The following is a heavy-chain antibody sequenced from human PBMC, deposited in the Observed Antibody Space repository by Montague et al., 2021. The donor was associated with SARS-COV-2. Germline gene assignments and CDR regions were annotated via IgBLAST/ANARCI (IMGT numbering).Heavy chain of an antibody. V-gene: IGHV4-61*01. Sequence: SETLSLTCIVSGGSVSSGSYYWSWIRQPPGKGLEWIGYIDYSGSTNYXXXVKSRVTISVDTSKNQFSLKLSSLTAADTAVYYCARDPWRITIFGVVTRYGMDVWGQGTTVTVSS. CDR2: IDYSGST. CDR1: GGSVSSGSYY. J-gene: IGHJ6*02. D-gene: IGHD3-3*01. CDR3: ARDPWRITIFGVVTRYGMDV.